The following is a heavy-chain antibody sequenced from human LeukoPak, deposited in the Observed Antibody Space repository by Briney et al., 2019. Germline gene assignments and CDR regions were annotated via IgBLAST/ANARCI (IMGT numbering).Heavy chain of an antibody. Sequence: PSQTLSLTCTVSGGSISSGSYYWSWIRQPAGKGLEWIGRIYTSGSTNYNPSLKCRVTISVDTSKNQFSLKLSSVTAADTAVYYCARGDFWSGYRHAFDIWGQGTMVTVSS. V-gene: IGHV4-61*02. CDR3: ARGDFWSGYRHAFDI. CDR2: IYTSGST. J-gene: IGHJ3*02. D-gene: IGHD3-3*01. CDR1: GGSISSGSYY.